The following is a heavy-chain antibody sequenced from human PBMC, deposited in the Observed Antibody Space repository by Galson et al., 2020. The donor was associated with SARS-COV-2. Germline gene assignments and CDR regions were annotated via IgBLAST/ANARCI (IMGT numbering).Heavy chain of an antibody. J-gene: IGHJ6*02. V-gene: IGHV3-23*01. D-gene: IGHD3-3*01. CDR2: ISGTAAVST. CDR3: AKDRTYYDFWSGYRGLMDV. CDR1: GFSFSTYA. Sequence: GGSLRLSCAASGFSFSTYAMSWVRQAPGKGLEWVSAISGTAAVSTYYTDSVKGRLITSRDNSKNTLYLQMNSLSAEDTAVYYCAKDRTYYDFWSGYRGLMDVWGQGTTVTVSS.